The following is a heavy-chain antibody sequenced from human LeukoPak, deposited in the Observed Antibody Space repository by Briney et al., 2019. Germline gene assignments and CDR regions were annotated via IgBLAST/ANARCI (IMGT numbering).Heavy chain of an antibody. CDR3: AKGSYYDSSGSFYFDY. V-gene: IGHV3-33*06. Sequence: GGPLRLSCAASGFTFSSYGMHWVRQAPGKGLEWVAVIWYDGSNKYYADSVKGRFTISRDNSKNTLYLQVNSLGTEDTAAYYCAKGSYYDSSGSFYFDYWGQGTLVTVSS. D-gene: IGHD3-22*01. J-gene: IGHJ4*02. CDR1: GFTFSSYG. CDR2: IWYDGSNK.